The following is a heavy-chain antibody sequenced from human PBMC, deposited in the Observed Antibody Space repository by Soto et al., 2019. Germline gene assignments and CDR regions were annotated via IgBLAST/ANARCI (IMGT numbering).Heavy chain of an antibody. CDR3: ARDGHRDGYNYLG. CDR2: IYYSGST. V-gene: IGHV4-61*01. D-gene: IGHD1-1*01. Sequence: QVQLQESGPGLVKPSETLSLTCTVSGGSVSSGSYYWSWIRQPPGKGLEWIGYIYYSGSTNYNPSLKSRVTISVDTSKNQFSLKLSSVTAADTAVYYCARDGHRDGYNYLGWGQGTLVTVSS. CDR1: GGSVSSGSYY. J-gene: IGHJ4*02.